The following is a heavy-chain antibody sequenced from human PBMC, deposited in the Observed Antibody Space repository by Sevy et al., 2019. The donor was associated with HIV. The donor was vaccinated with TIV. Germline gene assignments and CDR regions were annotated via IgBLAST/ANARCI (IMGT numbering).Heavy chain of an antibody. Sequence: GGSLRLSCAASGFTFSRYAMHWVRQAPGKGLEWVAVISYDGNSKYYADSVKGRFTISRDNSRSTLSLQMNSLRAEDTAVYYCARDLDTAMVDYYYYYGMDVWGQGTTVIVSS. CDR3: ARDLDTAMVDYYYYYGMDV. V-gene: IGHV3-30-3*01. CDR2: ISYDGNSK. D-gene: IGHD5-18*01. J-gene: IGHJ6*02. CDR1: GFTFSRYA.